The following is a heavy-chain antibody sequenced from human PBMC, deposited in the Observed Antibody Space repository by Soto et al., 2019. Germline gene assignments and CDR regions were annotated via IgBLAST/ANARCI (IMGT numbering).Heavy chain of an antibody. V-gene: IGHV4-31*03. J-gene: IGHJ5*02. Sequence: SDTLSLTCTVSGGSISRDAYYWSWIRQHPGEGLEWIGYIYYSGSTYYNPSLKSRVSISVDTSRNQFSLKLSSVTAADTAVYYCAVDTTMGGPNWFDPWGQGTLVTVSS. CDR3: AVDTTMGGPNWFDP. CDR2: IYYSGST. CDR1: GGSISRDAYY. D-gene: IGHD5-18*01.